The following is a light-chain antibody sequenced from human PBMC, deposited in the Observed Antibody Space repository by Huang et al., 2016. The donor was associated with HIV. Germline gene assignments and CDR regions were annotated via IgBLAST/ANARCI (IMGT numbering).Light chain of an antibody. CDR1: QSVGTY. CDR3: QQRSNWPGT. V-gene: IGKV3-11*01. CDR2: DAS. Sequence: EIVLTQSPATLSLSPGERATLSCRASQSVGTYFAWFQQRPGQAPRLLIYDASNRATGIPARFSGSGSGTDFTLTISSLEPEDFALYYCQQRSNWPGTFGGGTKVEIK. J-gene: IGKJ4*01.